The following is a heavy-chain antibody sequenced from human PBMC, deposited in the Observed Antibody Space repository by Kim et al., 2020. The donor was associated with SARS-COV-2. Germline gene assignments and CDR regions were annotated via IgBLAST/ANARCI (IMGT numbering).Heavy chain of an antibody. CDR3: ARDGDYDLDYFDY. D-gene: IGHD4-17*01. V-gene: IGHV1-3*01. CDR1: GYTFTSYA. J-gene: IGHJ4*02. CDR2: INAGNGNT. Sequence: ASVKVSCKATGYTFTSYAMHWVRQAPGQRLEWMGWINAGNGNTKYSQKFQGRVTITRDTSASTAYMELSSLRSEDTAVYYCARDGDYDLDYFDYWGQGTLVTVSS.